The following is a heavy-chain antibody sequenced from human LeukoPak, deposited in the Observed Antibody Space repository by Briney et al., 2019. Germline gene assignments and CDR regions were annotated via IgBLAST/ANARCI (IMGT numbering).Heavy chain of an antibody. CDR3: ARDGTAAGLYFDL. CDR2: IKQNGGEK. D-gene: IGHD6-13*01. V-gene: IGHV3-7*01. CDR1: GFTFTNYW. J-gene: IGHJ4*01. Sequence: GGSLRLSCAVSGFTFTNYWMNWVRQAPGKGLEWVASIKQNGGEKSYVDSAKGRFTISRDNAKNSLYLQMSSLRAEDTAVYYCARDGTAAGLYFDLWGQGTLVTVSS.